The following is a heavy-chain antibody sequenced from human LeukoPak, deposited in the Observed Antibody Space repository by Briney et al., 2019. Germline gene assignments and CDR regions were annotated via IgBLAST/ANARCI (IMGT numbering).Heavy chain of an antibody. CDR3: ARDLWVAVAGAFDY. V-gene: IGHV3-48*02. CDR1: GFTFSSYN. J-gene: IGHJ4*02. Sequence: TGGSLRLSCAASGFTFSSYNMNWVRQAPGKGLELVSYISSSSSTIYYADSVKGRFTISRDNARNSLFLQMNSLRDEDTAVYYCARDLWVAVAGAFDYWGQGTLVTVSS. CDR2: ISSSSSTI. D-gene: IGHD6-19*01.